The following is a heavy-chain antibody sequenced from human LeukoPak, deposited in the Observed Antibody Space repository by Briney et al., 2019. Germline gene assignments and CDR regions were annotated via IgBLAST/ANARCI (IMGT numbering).Heavy chain of an antibody. CDR3: ARDAKGGYSSSGFDY. CDR1: GDSISYFY. Sequence: SETLSLTCSVSGDSISYFYWSWIRQAAGKGLEWIGRIYNSGSTDYNASLKSRVTMSVDTSKNQFSLKLSSVTAADTAVYYCARDAKGGYSSSGFDYWGQGTLVTVSS. V-gene: IGHV4-4*07. J-gene: IGHJ4*02. CDR2: IYNSGST. D-gene: IGHD6-13*01.